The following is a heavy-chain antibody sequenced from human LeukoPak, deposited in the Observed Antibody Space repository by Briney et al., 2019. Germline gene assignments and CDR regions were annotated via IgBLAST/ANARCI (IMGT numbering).Heavy chain of an antibody. CDR3: ARDVSSSTRAFDI. D-gene: IGHD2-15*01. J-gene: IGHJ3*02. Sequence: GGSLRLSCAASGFTLSTYEMTWVRQAPGKGLEWVSFISISDSATFYADSVKGRFTIFRDTAKNSLYLQMNNLRGEDTAVYYCARDVSSSTRAFDIWGQGTMVAVS. CDR2: ISISDSAT. CDR1: GFTLSTYE. V-gene: IGHV3-48*03.